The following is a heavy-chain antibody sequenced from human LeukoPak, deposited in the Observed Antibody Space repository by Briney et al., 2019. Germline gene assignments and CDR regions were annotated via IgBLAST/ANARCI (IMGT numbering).Heavy chain of an antibody. D-gene: IGHD1-1*01. CDR1: GFTFIDYW. CDR3: ARGRHTTGTGGIYFDY. V-gene: IGHV3-7*01. Sequence: GGSLRLSCEASGFTFIDYWMSWVRQAPGKGLEWVANVKQDGSEKYYVDSVRGRFTISRDNSKNSLYLQMNSLRAEETAVYYCARGRHTTGTGGIYFDYWGQGTLVTVSS. CDR2: VKQDGSEK. J-gene: IGHJ4*02.